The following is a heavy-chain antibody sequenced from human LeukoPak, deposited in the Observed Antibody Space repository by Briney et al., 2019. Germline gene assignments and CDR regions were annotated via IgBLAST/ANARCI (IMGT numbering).Heavy chain of an antibody. V-gene: IGHV3-23*01. CDR3: AATAVAGTGGDY. D-gene: IGHD6-19*01. J-gene: IGHJ4*02. CDR2: ISGSGDST. Sequence: GGSLRLSCAASGFIFTNYAMTWVRQAPGKGLEWDSAISGSGDSTYYAASVKGRFTISRDNPKNTLYLQMNSLRVEDTAVYYCAATAVAGTGGDYWGQGTLVTVSS. CDR1: GFIFTNYA.